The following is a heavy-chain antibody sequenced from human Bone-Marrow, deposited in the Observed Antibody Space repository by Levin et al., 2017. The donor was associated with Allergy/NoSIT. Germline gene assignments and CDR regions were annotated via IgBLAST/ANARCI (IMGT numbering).Heavy chain of an antibody. CDR2: ISGSGGST. CDR1: GFTFSSYA. J-gene: IGHJ4*02. V-gene: IGHV3-23*01. D-gene: IGHD3-3*01. Sequence: PSGGSLRLSCAASGFTFSSYAMSWVRQAPGKGLEWVSAISGSGGSTYYADSVKGRFTISRDNSKNTLYLQMNSLRAEDTAVYYCANSGSPLNYDFWSGLVDYWGQGTLVTVSS. CDR3: ANSGSPLNYDFWSGLVDY.